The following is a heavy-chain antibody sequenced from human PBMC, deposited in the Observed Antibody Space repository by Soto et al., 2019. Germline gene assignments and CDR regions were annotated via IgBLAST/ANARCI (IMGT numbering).Heavy chain of an antibody. CDR2: IYYSGST. Sequence: SETLSLTCTVSGGSISSSSYYWGWIRQPPGKGLEWIGSIYYSGSTYYNPSLKSRVTISVDTSKNQFSLKLSSVTAADTAVYYCARGRSGFDYWGQGTLVTVSS. CDR3: ARGRSGFDY. CDR1: GGSISSSSYY. J-gene: IGHJ4*02. V-gene: IGHV4-39*01. D-gene: IGHD2-15*01.